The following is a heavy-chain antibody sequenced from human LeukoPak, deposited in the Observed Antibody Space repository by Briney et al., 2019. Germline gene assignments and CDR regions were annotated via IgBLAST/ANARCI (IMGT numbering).Heavy chain of an antibody. V-gene: IGHV3-48*02. CDR1: GFTFSSYS. CDR2: ISSSSSTI. Sequence: GGSLRLSCAASGFTFSSYSMNWVRQAPGKGLEWVSYISSSSSTIYYADSVKGRFTISRDNAKNSLYLQMNSLRDEDTAVYYCANRLWDDYGDHEGAFDIWGQGTMVTVSS. D-gene: IGHD4-17*01. J-gene: IGHJ3*02. CDR3: ANRLWDDYGDHEGAFDI.